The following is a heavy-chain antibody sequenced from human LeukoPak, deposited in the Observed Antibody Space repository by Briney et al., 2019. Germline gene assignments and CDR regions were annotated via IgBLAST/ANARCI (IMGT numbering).Heavy chain of an antibody. J-gene: IGHJ4*02. CDR1: GGSIRSSSYY. V-gene: IGHV4-39*01. CDR2: IYYSGST. D-gene: IGHD6-19*01. Sequence: SETLSLTCTVSGGSIRSSSYYWGWIRQPPGKGLEWIGSIYYSGSTYYNASLKSRGTISVDTSKNQFSLKLNSVTASDTAVYFCARQVVAVAGTGYFDYWGQGTLVTVSS. CDR3: ARQVVAVAGTGYFDY.